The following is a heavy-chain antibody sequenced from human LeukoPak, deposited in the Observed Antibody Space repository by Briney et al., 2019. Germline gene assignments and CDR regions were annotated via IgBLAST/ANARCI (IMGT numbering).Heavy chain of an antibody. D-gene: IGHD4-23*01. V-gene: IGHV3-66*01. CDR3: ASDYGGNNAFDI. J-gene: IGHJ3*02. CDR1: GFTVSSNY. CDR2: IYSGGST. Sequence: GGSLRLSCAASGFTVSSNYMSWVRQAPGKGLEWVSVIYSGGSTYYADSVKGRFTIFRDNSKNTLYLQMNSLRAEDTAVYYCASDYGGNNAFDIWGQGTMVTVSS.